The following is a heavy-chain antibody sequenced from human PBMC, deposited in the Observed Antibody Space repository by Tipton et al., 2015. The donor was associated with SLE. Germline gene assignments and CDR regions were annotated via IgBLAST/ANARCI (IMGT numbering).Heavy chain of an antibody. CDR1: GGPISSGGYY. V-gene: IGHV4-31*03. J-gene: IGHJ5*02. Sequence: TLSLTCTVSGGPISSGGYYWSWIRHHPGMGLEWIGYIYYSGSSYYNPSLKSRTTISVDTSKNQFSLRLNSVTSADTAVYYCARVTDGHPNYFDPWGQGTLVTVSS. CDR3: ARVTDGHPNYFDP. CDR2: IYYSGSS.